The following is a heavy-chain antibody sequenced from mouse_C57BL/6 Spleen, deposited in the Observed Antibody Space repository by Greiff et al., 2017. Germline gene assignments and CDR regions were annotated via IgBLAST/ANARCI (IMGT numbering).Heavy chain of an antibody. V-gene: IGHV5-4*01. CDR1: GFTFSSYA. CDR2: ISDGGSYT. J-gene: IGHJ1*03. Sequence: EVQVVESGGGLVKPGGSLKLSCAASGFTFSSYAMSWVRQTPEKRLEWVATISDGGSYTYYPDNVKGRFTISRDNAKNNLYLQMSHLKSEDTAMYYCARRWDDPLWYFDVWGTGTTVTVSS. CDR3: ARRWDDPLWYFDV. D-gene: IGHD4-1*01.